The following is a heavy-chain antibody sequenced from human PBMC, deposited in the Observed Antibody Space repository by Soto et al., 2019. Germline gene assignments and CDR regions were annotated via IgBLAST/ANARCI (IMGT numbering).Heavy chain of an antibody. Sequence: SETLSLTCTVSGGSISSSSYYWGWIRQPPGKGLEWIGSIYYSGSTYYNPSLKSRVTISVDTSKNQFSLKLSSVTAADTAVYYCARVAGEDIVVVPAAARFDYWGQGTLVTVSS. CDR2: IYYSGST. V-gene: IGHV4-39*01. CDR3: ARVAGEDIVVVPAAARFDY. CDR1: GGSISSSSYY. J-gene: IGHJ4*02. D-gene: IGHD2-2*01.